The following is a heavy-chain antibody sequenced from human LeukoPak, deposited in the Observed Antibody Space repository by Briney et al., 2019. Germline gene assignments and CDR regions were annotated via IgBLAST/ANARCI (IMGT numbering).Heavy chain of an antibody. Sequence: PSETLSLTCTVSGGSISSYYWSWIRQPPGKGLEWIGYIYYSGSTNYNPSLRSRVTISVDTSKNQFSLKLSSVTAADTAVYYCARHGVEMATINYAFDIWGQGTMVTVSS. J-gene: IGHJ3*02. CDR2: IYYSGST. CDR1: GGSISSYY. D-gene: IGHD5-24*01. CDR3: ARHGVEMATINYAFDI. V-gene: IGHV4-59*08.